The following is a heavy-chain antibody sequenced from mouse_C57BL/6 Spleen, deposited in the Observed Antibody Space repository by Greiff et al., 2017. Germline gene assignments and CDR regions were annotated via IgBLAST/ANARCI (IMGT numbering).Heavy chain of an antibody. Sequence: QVQLQQPGAELVKPGASVKMSCKASGYTFTSYWITWVKQRPGQGLEWIGVIYPGSGSTNYNEKFKSKATLTVDTSSRTPYMQLSRLRSEDSAVYYCAREGYAGYYEGYFDYWGQGTTLTVSS. CDR3: AREGYAGYYEGYFDY. J-gene: IGHJ2*01. D-gene: IGHD2-3*01. CDR2: IYPGSGST. CDR1: GYTFTSYW. V-gene: IGHV1-55*01.